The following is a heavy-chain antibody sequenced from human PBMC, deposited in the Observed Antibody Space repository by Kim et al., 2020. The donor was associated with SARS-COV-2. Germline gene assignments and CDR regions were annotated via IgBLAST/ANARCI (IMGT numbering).Heavy chain of an antibody. Sequence: ADSMKGRLTISRDNSKNTLYLQMNSLRAEDTAVYYCAKAVGGYSYGPFDYWGQGTLVTVSS. CDR3: AKAVGGYSYGPFDY. V-gene: IGHV3-23*01. D-gene: IGHD5-18*01. J-gene: IGHJ4*02.